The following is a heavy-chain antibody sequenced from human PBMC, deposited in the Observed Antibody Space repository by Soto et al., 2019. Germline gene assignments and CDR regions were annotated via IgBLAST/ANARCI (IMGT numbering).Heavy chain of an antibody. V-gene: IGHV4-31*03. Sequence: QVQLRESDAGLVKASQTLSLTCTVSGGSVSSGAYYWTWIRQRPGKGLEWIGYIYYSGSTYYSPSLKSRLSISLDTSKNQFSLRLSSVTAADTAMYYCARARLRAVYAFDIWGQGTMVTVSS. CDR2: IYYSGST. J-gene: IGHJ3*02. CDR3: ARARLRAVYAFDI. D-gene: IGHD5-12*01. CDR1: GGSVSSGAYY.